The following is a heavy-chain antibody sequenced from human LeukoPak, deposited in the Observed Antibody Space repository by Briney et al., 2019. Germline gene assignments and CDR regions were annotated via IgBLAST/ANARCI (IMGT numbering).Heavy chain of an antibody. D-gene: IGHD6-13*01. J-gene: IGHJ4*02. CDR2: ISGSSSTI. CDR1: GFPFSGYS. Sequence: GGSLRLSCAASGFPFSGYSMNWVRQAPGKGLEWVSYISGSSSTIYYADSVKGRFTISRDNAKNSLYLQMNSLRAEDTAVYYCARGIAAWPPTPAYWGQGTLVTVSS. V-gene: IGHV3-48*04. CDR3: ARGIAAWPPTPAY.